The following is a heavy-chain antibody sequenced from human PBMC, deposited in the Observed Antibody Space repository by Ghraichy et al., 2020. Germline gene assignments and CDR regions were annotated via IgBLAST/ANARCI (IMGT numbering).Heavy chain of an antibody. D-gene: IGHD3-22*01. V-gene: IGHV5-51*01. CDR1: GYIFTNYW. CDR3: ARRPYDSSGYLRDDAFDI. J-gene: IGHJ3*02. Sequence: GESLNISCKGSGYIFTNYWIGWVRQMPGKGLEWMGIIYPGDSDTRYSPSFQGQVTISVDKSISTAYLQWSSLKASDTAMYHCARRPYDSSGYLRDDAFDIWGQGTMVTVSS. CDR2: IYPGDSDT.